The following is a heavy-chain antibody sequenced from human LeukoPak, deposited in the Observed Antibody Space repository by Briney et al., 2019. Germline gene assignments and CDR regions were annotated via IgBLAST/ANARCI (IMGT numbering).Heavy chain of an antibody. D-gene: IGHD2-2*01. J-gene: IGHJ6*02. CDR1: GFTFSDYY. CDR3: ARYCSSTSCPQRGGAYYYYGMDV. V-gene: IGHV3-11*01. CDR2: ISSSGSTI. Sequence: GGSLRLSCAASGFTFSDYYMSWIRQAPGKGLEWVSYISSSGSTIYYADSVKGRFTISRDNAKNSLYLQMNSLRAEDTAAYYCARYCSSTSCPQRGGAYYYYGMDVWGQGTTVTVSS.